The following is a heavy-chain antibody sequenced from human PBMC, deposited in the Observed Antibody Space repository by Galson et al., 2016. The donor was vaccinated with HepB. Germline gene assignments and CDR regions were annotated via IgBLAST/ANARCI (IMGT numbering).Heavy chain of an antibody. CDR2: IYSSVST. Sequence: SETLSPTCTVSGGSISGYYWSWIRQPPGKGLEWIAYIYSSVSTNYDPSLKSRVPISIDASKNQFSLKLNSVTAADTAVYFCARVVYAGYSILGYYFDSWGQGTLVTVSS. J-gene: IGHJ4*02. V-gene: IGHV4-4*08. D-gene: IGHD4-23*01. CDR3: ARVVYAGYSILGYYFDS. CDR1: GGSISGYY.